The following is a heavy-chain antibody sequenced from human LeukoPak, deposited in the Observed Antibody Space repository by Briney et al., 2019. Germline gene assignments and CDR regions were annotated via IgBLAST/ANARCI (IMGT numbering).Heavy chain of an antibody. V-gene: IGHV3-23*01. Sequence: SGGSLRLSCAASGFTFSSYAMSWVRQAPGKGLEWVSTIGGGGVSTYYAGSVKGRFTVSRDNSKNTLYLQMNSLRAEDTAVYYCAKPSLNSNWYSHFDYWGQGTLVTVSS. J-gene: IGHJ4*02. CDR1: GFTFSSYA. CDR2: IGGGGVST. CDR3: AKPSLNSNWYSHFDY. D-gene: IGHD6-13*01.